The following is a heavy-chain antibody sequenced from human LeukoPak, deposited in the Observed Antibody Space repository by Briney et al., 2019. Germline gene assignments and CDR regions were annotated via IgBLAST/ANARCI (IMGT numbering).Heavy chain of an antibody. CDR3: AKGDSSGSQSRFDY. V-gene: IGHV3-30*18. Sequence: GRSLRLSCAASGFIFSSYAMHWVRQAPGKGLEWVAVLSYDGRNKFYADSVKGRFTISRDNSKNTLFLQMNSLRAEDTAVYYCAKGDSSGSQSRFDYWGQGTLVTVSS. J-gene: IGHJ4*02. D-gene: IGHD3-22*01. CDR2: LSYDGRNK. CDR1: GFIFSSYA.